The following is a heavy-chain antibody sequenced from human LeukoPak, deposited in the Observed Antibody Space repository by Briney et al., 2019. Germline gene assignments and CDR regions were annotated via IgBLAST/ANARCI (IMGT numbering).Heavy chain of an antibody. Sequence: GASLRLSCAASGFTFSSYAMSWVRQAPGKGLEWVSAISGSGGSTYYADSVKGRFTISRDNSKNTLYLQMNSLRAEDTAVYYCAKDQSKVRSPGKNWFDPWGQGTLVTVSS. V-gene: IGHV3-23*01. CDR3: AKDQSKVRSPGKNWFDP. D-gene: IGHD3-10*01. CDR1: GFTFSSYA. CDR2: ISGSGGST. J-gene: IGHJ5*02.